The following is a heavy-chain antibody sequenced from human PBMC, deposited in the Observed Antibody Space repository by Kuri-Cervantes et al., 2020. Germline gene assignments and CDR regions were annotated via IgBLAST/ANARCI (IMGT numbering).Heavy chain of an antibody. V-gene: IGHV3-20*01. D-gene: IGHD2-8*01. CDR2: INWNGGST. Sequence: GESLKISCAASGFTFSSYWMHWVRQAPGKGLEWVSGINWNGGSTGYADSVKGRFTISRDNAKNSLYLQMNSLRAEDTALYHCARLYCTNGVCFYYFDYWGQGTLVTVSS. CDR1: GFTFSSYW. CDR3: ARLYCTNGVCFYYFDY. J-gene: IGHJ4*02.